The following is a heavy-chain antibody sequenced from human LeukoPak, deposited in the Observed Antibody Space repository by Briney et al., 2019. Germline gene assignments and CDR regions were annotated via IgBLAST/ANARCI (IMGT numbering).Heavy chain of an antibody. CDR3: ARVNYASSAFDSFDI. CDR1: GFTLSTYG. J-gene: IGHJ3*02. V-gene: IGHV3-33*01. Sequence: GGSLRLSCAASGFTLSTYGMHWVRQAPGKGLEWVAIIWHDGTNKYYADSLKGRFNICRDNSKNTVYLQMNRLRDEDTAVHYCARVNYASSAFDSFDIWGQGTMVTVSS. D-gene: IGHD3-22*01. CDR2: IWHDGTNK.